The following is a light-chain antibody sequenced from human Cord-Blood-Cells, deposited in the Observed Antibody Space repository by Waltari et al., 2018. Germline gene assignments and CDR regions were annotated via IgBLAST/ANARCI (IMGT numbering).Light chain of an antibody. CDR2: EVS. Sequence: QSALTHPPSASGSPGQSVTIYCTGTSSDVGGYNYVSWYQQHPGKAPKLMIYEVSKRPSGVPDRFSGSKSGNTASLTVSGLQAEDEADYYCSSYAGSNNYVVFGGGTKLTVL. CDR1: SSDVGGYNY. CDR3: SSYAGSNNYVV. J-gene: IGLJ2*01. V-gene: IGLV2-8*01.